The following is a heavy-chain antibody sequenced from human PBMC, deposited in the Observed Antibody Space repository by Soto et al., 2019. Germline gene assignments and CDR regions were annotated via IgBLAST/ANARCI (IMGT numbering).Heavy chain of an antibody. CDR1: GFTFSSYG. J-gene: IGHJ4*02. D-gene: IGHD3-10*01. CDR3: AKAGGGFGDFVHH. Sequence: QPGVSLRLSCAASGFTFSSYGMHWVRQAPGKGLEWVTGILYDGSDKCYADSVKGRFTISRENSKNTLYLQMNSLRTEDSAVYYCAKAGGGFGDFVHHWGQGTPVTVSS. CDR2: ILYDGSDK. V-gene: IGHV3-30*18.